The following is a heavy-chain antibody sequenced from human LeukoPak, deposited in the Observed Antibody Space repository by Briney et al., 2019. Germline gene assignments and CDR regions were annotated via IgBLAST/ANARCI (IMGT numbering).Heavy chain of an antibody. CDR2: INHSGST. CDR3: ASSSWTYNWFDP. Sequence: SETLSLTCTVSGGSISSYYWSWIRQPPGKGLEWIGEINHSGSTNYNPSLKSRVTISVDTSKNQFSLKLSSVTAADTAVYYCASSSWTYNWFDPWGQGTLVTVSS. V-gene: IGHV4-34*01. CDR1: GGSISSYY. J-gene: IGHJ5*02. D-gene: IGHD6-13*01.